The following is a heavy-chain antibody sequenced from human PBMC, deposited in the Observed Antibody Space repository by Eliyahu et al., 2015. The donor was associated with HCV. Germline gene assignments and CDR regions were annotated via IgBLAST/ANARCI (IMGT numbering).Heavy chain of an antibody. V-gene: IGHV4-38-2*01. D-gene: IGHD3-3*01. CDR2: IFHTGDT. CDR1: AYYIXXXXX. Sequence: QVQLQESGPGLVKPSETLSLTCGVSAYYIXXXXXWGXIRQAPGXGLEWIGNIFHTGDTYYNPSLKSRVTISVDTSNNKFSLKLTSVTAADTAVYYCARGSPVSGGFLTWLTSNWFDPWGQGTLVTVSS. J-gene: IGHJ5*02. CDR3: ARGSPVSGGFLTWLTSNWFDP.